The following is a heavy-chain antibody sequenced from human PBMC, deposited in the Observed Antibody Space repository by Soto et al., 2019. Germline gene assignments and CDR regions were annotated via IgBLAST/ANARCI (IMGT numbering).Heavy chain of an antibody. CDR3: ARVRKVITFGGVIVFYPLTGYYFGY. CDR1: GFTFSSYG. V-gene: IGHV1-3*01. CDR2: INAGNGNT. Sequence: APVKVSCKASGFTFSSYGISWVRQAPGQRLEWMGWINAGNGNTKYSQKFQGRVTITRDTSASTAYMELSSLRSEDTAVYYCARVRKVITFGGVIVFYPLTGYYFGYWGQGTLVTVSS. J-gene: IGHJ4*02. D-gene: IGHD3-16*02.